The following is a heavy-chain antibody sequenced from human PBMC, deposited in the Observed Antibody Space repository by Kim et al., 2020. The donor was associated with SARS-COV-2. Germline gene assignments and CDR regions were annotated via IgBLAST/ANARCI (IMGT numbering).Heavy chain of an antibody. CDR3: ANSNHRGGPGLFDY. V-gene: IGHV3-23*01. J-gene: IGHJ4*01. CDR2: ISGSGGST. D-gene: IGHD4-4*01. Sequence: GGSLRLSCAASGFTFSSYAMSWVRQAPGKGLEWVSAISGSGGSTYYADSVKGRFTISRDNSKNTLYLQMNSLRAEDTAVYYCANSNHRGGPGLFDYWGQEPWSPSPQ. CDR1: GFTFSSYA.